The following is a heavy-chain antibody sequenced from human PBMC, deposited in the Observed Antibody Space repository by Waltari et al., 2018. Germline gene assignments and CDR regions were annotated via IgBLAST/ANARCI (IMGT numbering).Heavy chain of an antibody. D-gene: IGHD6-13*01. CDR1: GGSISSGGYY. CDR2: IYYSGST. Sequence: QVQLQESGPGLVKPSQTLSLTCTVSGGSISSGGYYWSWIRQHPGKGLEWIGYIYYSGSTYYNPSLKSRGTISVDTSKNQFSLKLSSVTAADTAVYYCARGNYQRSSSWDFDYWGQGTLVTVSS. CDR3: ARGNYQRSSSWDFDY. J-gene: IGHJ4*02. V-gene: IGHV4-31*03.